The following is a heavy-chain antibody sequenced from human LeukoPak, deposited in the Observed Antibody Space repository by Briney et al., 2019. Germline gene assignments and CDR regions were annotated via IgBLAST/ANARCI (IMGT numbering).Heavy chain of an antibody. CDR1: GYTFTRYD. CDR2: MNPNSGNT. D-gene: IGHD5-12*01. V-gene: IGHV1-8*01. J-gene: IGHJ6*02. Sequence: ASVKVSCKASGYTFTRYDINWVRQATGQGLEWMGWMNPNSGNTGYAQKFQGRVTMTRNTSISTAYMELSSLRSEDTAVYYCARGSGYSGYEGIYYYYGMDVWGQGTTVTVSS. CDR3: ARGSGYSGYEGIYYYYGMDV.